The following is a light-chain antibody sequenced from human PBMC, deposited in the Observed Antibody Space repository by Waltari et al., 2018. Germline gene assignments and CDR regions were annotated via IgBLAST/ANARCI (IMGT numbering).Light chain of an antibody. Sequence: NFMLTQSHSVSESPGKTVTISCTGSRGSIASNYVQWYQQRPGSAPTIVIYEDNKRPSGVPDRFSGSIDRSSNSASLTISGLKTEDEADYYCQSYDNNNWVFGGGTKLTVL. J-gene: IGLJ3*02. CDR3: QSYDNNNWV. CDR2: EDN. V-gene: IGLV6-57*02. CDR1: RGSIASNY.